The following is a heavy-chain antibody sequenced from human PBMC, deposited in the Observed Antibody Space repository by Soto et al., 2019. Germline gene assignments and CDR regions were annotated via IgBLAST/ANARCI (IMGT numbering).Heavy chain of an antibody. J-gene: IGHJ4*02. CDR1: GFTFSNYG. CDR3: ANSAYYDTLSGSPALSF. CDR2: IAFDGSFK. D-gene: IGHD3-9*01. V-gene: IGHV3-30*18. Sequence: GGSLRLSCKVSGFTFSNYGMHWVRQAPGKGLEWVAVIAFDGSFKYYVDSVKDRFTISRDNSKNTLYLQMDRLGVEDTALYYCANSAYYDTLSGSPALSFWGQGTLVTVSS.